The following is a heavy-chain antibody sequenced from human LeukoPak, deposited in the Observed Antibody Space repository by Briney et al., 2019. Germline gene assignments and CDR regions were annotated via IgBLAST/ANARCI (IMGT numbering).Heavy chain of an antibody. CDR3: ARKNYGDYGSRFFDL. V-gene: IGHV3-13*01. Sequence: GGSPRLSCAASGFTFSSYDMHWVRQATGKGLEWVSGIGTADDTYYPGSVKGRFTISRENAKNSLYLQMNNLRAGDTAVYFCARKNYGDYGSRFFDLWGRGTLVTVSS. D-gene: IGHD4-17*01. CDR2: IGTADDT. CDR1: GFTFSSYD. J-gene: IGHJ2*01.